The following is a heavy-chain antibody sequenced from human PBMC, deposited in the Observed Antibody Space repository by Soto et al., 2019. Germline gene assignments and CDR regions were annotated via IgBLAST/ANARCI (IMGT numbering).Heavy chain of an antibody. Sequence: PSETLSLTCTVSGGSISSGGYYWSWIRQHPGKGLEWIGYIYYSGSTYYNPSLKSRVTISVDTSKNQFSLKLSSVTAADTAVYYCARGRDVYCSSTSCYYFDYWGQGTLVTVLL. D-gene: IGHD2-2*01. CDR2: IYYSGST. CDR3: ARGRDVYCSSTSCYYFDY. J-gene: IGHJ4*02. CDR1: GGSISSGGYY. V-gene: IGHV4-31*03.